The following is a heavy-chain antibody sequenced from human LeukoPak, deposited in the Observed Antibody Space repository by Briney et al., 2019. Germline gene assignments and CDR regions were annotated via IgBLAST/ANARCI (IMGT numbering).Heavy chain of an antibody. Sequence: ASVKVSCKASGYTFTDYYIHWVRQAPGQGLEWMGWINANSGDTNYAQKFQGTVTMTRDTSISTAYMELSSLRSDDTAVYYCARGVDTAVIPYYYYYMDVWGIGTTVTVSS. CDR1: GYTFTDYY. CDR3: ARGVDTAVIPYYYYYMDV. J-gene: IGHJ6*03. CDR2: INANSGDT. D-gene: IGHD5-18*01. V-gene: IGHV1-2*02.